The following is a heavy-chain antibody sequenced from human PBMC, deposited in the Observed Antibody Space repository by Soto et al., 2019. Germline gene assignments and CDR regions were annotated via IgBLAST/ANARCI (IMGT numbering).Heavy chain of an antibody. CDR3: ASSTYDVVAGSVWFDX. CDR1: GGSITSGGYS. J-gene: IGHJ5*02. V-gene: IGHV4-30-2*01. CDR2: MYHSGNT. Sequence: SETLSLTCAVSGGSITSGGYSWGWIRQPPGQGLEWIGYMYHSGNTYYNPSLKGRVTSSLDHSRYQFSLRLKPVTAADTAVSFCASSTYDVVAGSVWFDXWGQGTLVTVSS. D-gene: IGHD2-21*01.